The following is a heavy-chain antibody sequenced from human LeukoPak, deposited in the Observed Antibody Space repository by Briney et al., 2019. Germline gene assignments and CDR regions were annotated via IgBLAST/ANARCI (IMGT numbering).Heavy chain of an antibody. J-gene: IGHJ4*02. CDR3: AAHNPRYDSSGYGGLDY. Sequence: PSETLSLTCTVSGGSISSGGYYWSWIRQPPGKGLEWIGYIYHSGSTNYNPSLKSRVTISVDKSKNQFSLKLSSVTAADTAVYYCAAHNPRYDSSGYGGLDYWGQGTLVTVSS. V-gene: IGHV4-30-2*01. CDR1: GGSISSGGYY. D-gene: IGHD3-22*01. CDR2: IYHSGST.